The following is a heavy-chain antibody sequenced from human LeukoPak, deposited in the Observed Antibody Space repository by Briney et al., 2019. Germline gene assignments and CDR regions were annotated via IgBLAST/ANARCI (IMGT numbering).Heavy chain of an antibody. Sequence: SETLSLTCTVSGGSVSSGSYYWSWIRQPPGKGLEWIGYIYYSGSTNYNPSLKSRVTISGDTSKNQFSLKLNSVTAADTAIYYCATHRRSGSGGSENAFEIWGQGTMVTVSS. CDR2: IYYSGST. CDR3: ATHRRSGSGGSENAFEI. CDR1: GGSVSSGSYY. J-gene: IGHJ3*02. V-gene: IGHV4-61*01. D-gene: IGHD5-12*01.